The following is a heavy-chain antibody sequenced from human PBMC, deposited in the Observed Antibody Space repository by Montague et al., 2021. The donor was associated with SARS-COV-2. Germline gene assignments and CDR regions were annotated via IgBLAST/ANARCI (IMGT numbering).Heavy chain of an antibody. CDR2: IYYSGST. CDR1: GGSISSYY. V-gene: IGHV4-59*08. Sequence: SETLSLTCTVSGGSISSYYWSWIRQPPGKGLEWIGYIYYSGSTNHNPSLKSRVTISVDTSKNQFSLKLSSVTAADTAVYYCARLLLPATGSLNGFYFDFWGQGALVTVSS. J-gene: IGHJ4*02. CDR3: ARLLLPATGSLNGFYFDF. D-gene: IGHD6-13*01.